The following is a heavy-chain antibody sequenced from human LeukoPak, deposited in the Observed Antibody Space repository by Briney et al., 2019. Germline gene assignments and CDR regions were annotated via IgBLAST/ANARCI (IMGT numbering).Heavy chain of an antibody. J-gene: IGHJ4*02. CDR3: ARAAHYYGSRPIIDY. CDR2: INHSGST. D-gene: IGHD3-22*01. Sequence: PSQTLSLTCAVYGVSLSGYYSSWIRQPPGKGLEWIGEINHSGSTNYNPSLTSRVTLSVDTSKNQFSLRLSPVTAAATAVYYCARAAHYYGSRPIIDYWGQGALVTVSS. CDR1: GVSLSGYY. V-gene: IGHV4-34*01.